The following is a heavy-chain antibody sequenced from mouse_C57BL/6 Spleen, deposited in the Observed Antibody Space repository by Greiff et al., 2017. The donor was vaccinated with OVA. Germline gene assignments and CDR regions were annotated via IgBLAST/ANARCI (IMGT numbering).Heavy chain of an antibody. CDR1: GFSLTSYG. CDR3: ARKRGNYAMDY. V-gene: IGHV2-2*01. CDR2: IWSGGST. J-gene: IGHJ4*01. Sequence: VQLQQSGPGLVQPSQSLSITCTASGFSLTSYGVHWVRQSPGKGLEWLGVIWSGGSTDYNAAFISRLSISKDNSKSQVFFKMNSLQADDTAIYYCARKRGNYAMDYWGQGTSVTVSS.